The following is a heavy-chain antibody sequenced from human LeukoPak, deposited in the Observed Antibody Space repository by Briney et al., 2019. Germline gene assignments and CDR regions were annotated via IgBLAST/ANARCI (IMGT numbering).Heavy chain of an antibody. CDR1: GVTFRNYW. CDR2: IDKEGNER. V-gene: IGHV3-7*03. CDR3: ALYCSSSNCHDAFDI. J-gene: IGHJ3*02. D-gene: IGHD2-2*01. Sequence: QSGGSLRLSCAVSGVTFRNYWMSWVRQASGKGLEWAANIDKEGNERSYVASVKGRFTISRDNAKNSLYLQMNSLGAEDTAMYYCALYCSSSNCHDAFDIWGRGTMVTVSS.